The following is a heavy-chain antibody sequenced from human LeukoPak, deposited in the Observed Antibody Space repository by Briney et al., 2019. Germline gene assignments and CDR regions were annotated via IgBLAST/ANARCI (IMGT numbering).Heavy chain of an antibody. CDR2: ISGSGGST. CDR1: GFTFSSYG. V-gene: IGHV3-23*01. CDR3: AKSMVRGIIILDFDY. J-gene: IGHJ4*02. Sequence: GGSLRLSCAASGFTFSSYGMSWVRQAPGKGLEWVSAISGSGGSTYYADSVKGRFTISRDNSKNTLYLQMNSLRAEDTAVYYCAKSMVRGIIILDFDYWGQGTLVTVSS. D-gene: IGHD3-10*01.